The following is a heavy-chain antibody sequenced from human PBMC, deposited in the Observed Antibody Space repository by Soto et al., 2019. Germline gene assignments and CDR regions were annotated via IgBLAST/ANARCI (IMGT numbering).Heavy chain of an antibody. Sequence: EVQLVESGGGLVKPGGSLRLSCAASGFTFSSYSMNWVRQAPGKGLEWVSSISSSSSYICYADSVKGRFTISRDNAKNSLYLQMNSLRAEDTAVYYCARPWGHYYYYYYMDVWGKGTTVTVSS. CDR1: GFTFSSYS. D-gene: IGHD7-27*01. V-gene: IGHV3-21*01. CDR2: ISSSSSYI. CDR3: ARPWGHYYYYYYMDV. J-gene: IGHJ6*03.